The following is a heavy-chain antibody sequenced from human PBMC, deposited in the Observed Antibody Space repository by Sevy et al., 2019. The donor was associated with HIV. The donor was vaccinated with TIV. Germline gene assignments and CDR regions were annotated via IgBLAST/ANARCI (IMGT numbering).Heavy chain of an antibody. J-gene: IGHJ5*02. Sequence: GGPMRLSCAASGFTFSSYAMSWVRQAPGKGLEWVSAISGSGGSTYYADSVKGRFTISRDNSKNTLYLQMNSLRAEDTAVYYCAKEWHYYDSKPAWGQGTLVTVSS. CDR3: AKEWHYYDSKPA. CDR1: GFTFSSYA. V-gene: IGHV3-23*01. D-gene: IGHD3-22*01. CDR2: ISGSGGST.